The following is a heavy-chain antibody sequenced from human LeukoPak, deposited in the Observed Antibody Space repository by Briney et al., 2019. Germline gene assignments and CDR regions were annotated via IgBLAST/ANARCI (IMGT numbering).Heavy chain of an antibody. D-gene: IGHD1-26*01. CDR1: GYTFTGYY. V-gene: IGHV1-2*02. CDR2: INPNSGGT. Sequence: GASVKVSCKASGYTFTGYYMHWVRQAPGQGLEWIGWINPNSGGTNYAQKFQGRVTMTRDTSISTAYMQLSRLRSDDTAVYYCARSIIVGASDYWGQGTLVTVSS. CDR3: ARSIIVGASDY. J-gene: IGHJ4*02.